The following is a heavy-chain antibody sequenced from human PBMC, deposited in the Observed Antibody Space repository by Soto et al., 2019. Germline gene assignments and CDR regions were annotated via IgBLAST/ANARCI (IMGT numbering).Heavy chain of an antibody. CDR3: ARGVSSSSSSSDYYYYGMDV. V-gene: IGHV4-4*02. J-gene: IGHJ6*02. CDR1: SGSISSSNW. CDR2: IYHSGST. Sequence: SETLSLTCAVSSGSISSSNWWSWVRQPPGKGLEWIGEIYHSGSTNYNPSLKSRVTISVDKSKNQFSLKLSSVTAADTAVYYCARGVSSSSSSSDYYYYGMDVWGQGTTVTVSS. D-gene: IGHD6-13*01.